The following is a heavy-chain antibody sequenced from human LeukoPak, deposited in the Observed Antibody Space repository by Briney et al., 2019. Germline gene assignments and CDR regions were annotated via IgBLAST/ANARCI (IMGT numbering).Heavy chain of an antibody. D-gene: IGHD2-15*01. J-gene: IGHJ5*02. V-gene: IGHV4-31*11. CDR3: ARAPRILCGFDP. CDR1: GGSFSGYY. CDR2: IYYSGST. Sequence: PSETLSLTCAVYGGSFSGYYWTWIRQHPGKGLEWIGYIYYSGSTYYNPSLKSRVTISVDTSKNRFSLKLSSVTAADTAVYYCARAPRILCGFDPWGQGTLVTVSS.